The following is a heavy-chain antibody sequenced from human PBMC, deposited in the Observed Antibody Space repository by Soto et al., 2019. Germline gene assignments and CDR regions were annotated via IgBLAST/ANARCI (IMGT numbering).Heavy chain of an antibody. V-gene: IGHV4-38-2*01. CDR1: CYPIRSGYY. CDR3: SRNSYFDFWRGYQRGFDL. Sequence: SSETLSLTGGWSCYPIRSGYYWGWIRQSPGKGLEWIGTLWHSGNSYYNPSLKSPVTTSVDSSRNHFSLKLSSVTAADTAVYYCSRNSYFDFWRGYQRGFDLWGQGILVTVAS. D-gene: IGHD3-3*01. CDR2: LWHSGNS. J-gene: IGHJ4*02.